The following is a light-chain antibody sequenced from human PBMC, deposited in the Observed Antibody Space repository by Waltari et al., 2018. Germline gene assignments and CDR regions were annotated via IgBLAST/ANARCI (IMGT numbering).Light chain of an antibody. Sequence: QSALTQPASVSASPGQSITISCTGTRSDVGGYNFVSWYQQHPGKAPKLMIYDVSKRPSGVSSRFSGSKSGNTASLTISGLQAEDEADYYCSSYTSSTTWVFGGGTKLTVL. V-gene: IGLV2-14*03. CDR2: DVS. J-gene: IGLJ3*02. CDR3: SSYTSSTTWV. CDR1: RSDVGGYNF.